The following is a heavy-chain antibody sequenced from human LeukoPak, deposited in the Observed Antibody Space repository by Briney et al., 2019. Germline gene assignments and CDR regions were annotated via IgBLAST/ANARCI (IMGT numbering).Heavy chain of an antibody. V-gene: IGHV3-23*01. CDR2: ISGSGGST. Sequence: GGSLRLSCAASGFTFSNYAMSWVRQAPGKGLEWVSLISGSGGSTYYADSVKGRFTTSRDNSKNTLYLQMNSLRAEDTAVYYCAKDGSYDSSGYYSLDSAGMDVWGQGTTVTVSS. J-gene: IGHJ6*02. CDR3: AKDGSYDSSGYYSLDSAGMDV. CDR1: GFTFSNYA. D-gene: IGHD3-22*01.